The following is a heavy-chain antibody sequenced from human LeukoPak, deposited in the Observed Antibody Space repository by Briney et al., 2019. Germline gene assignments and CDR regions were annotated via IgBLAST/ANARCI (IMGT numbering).Heavy chain of an antibody. CDR1: GFTFSSYS. Sequence: PGGSLRLSCAASGFTFSSYSMNWVRQAPGRGLEWVSYISSGGSIIYYADSVKGRFTISRDNAKNSLYLQMNSLRAEDTAVYYCARQQLVREGAGIDYWGQGTLVTVSS. J-gene: IGHJ4*02. V-gene: IGHV3-48*04. D-gene: IGHD6-13*01. CDR3: ARQQLVREGAGIDY. CDR2: ISSGGSII.